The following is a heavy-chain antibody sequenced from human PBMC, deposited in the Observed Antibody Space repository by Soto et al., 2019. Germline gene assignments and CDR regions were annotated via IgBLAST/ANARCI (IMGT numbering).Heavy chain of an antibody. Sequence: PGGSLRLSCAASGFTFSSYAMSWVRQAPGKGLEWVSAISGSGGSTYYADSVKGRFTISRDNSKNTLYLQMNSLRAEDTAVYYCAKGYSSGWYLLYFDYWGQGTLVTVSS. CDR1: GFTFSSYA. CDR3: AKGYSSGWYLLYFDY. D-gene: IGHD6-19*01. V-gene: IGHV3-23*01. J-gene: IGHJ4*02. CDR2: ISGSGGST.